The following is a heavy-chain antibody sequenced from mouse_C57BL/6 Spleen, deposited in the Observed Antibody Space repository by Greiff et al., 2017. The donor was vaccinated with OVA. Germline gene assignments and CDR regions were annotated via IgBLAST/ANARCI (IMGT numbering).Heavy chain of an antibody. CDR3: ARTPRGDYGNYYAMDY. CDR2: IHPNSGST. CDR1: GYTFTSYW. J-gene: IGHJ4*01. Sequence: QVQLQQPGAELVKPGASVKLSCKASGYTFTSYWMHWVKQRPGQGLEWIGMIHPNSGSTNYNEKFKSKATLTVDKSSSTAYMQLSSLTSEDSAVYYCARTPRGDYGNYYAMDYWGQGTSVTVSS. D-gene: IGHD1-1*02. V-gene: IGHV1-64*01.